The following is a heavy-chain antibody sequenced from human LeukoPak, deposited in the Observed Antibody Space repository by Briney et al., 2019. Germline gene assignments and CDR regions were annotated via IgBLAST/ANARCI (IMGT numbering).Heavy chain of an antibody. CDR3: ARDRGYSYGVDS. D-gene: IGHD5-18*01. J-gene: IGHJ4*02. V-gene: IGHV4-31*03. CDR1: GGSISSAAYY. Sequence: SQTLFLTCTVSGGSISSAAYYWNWIRQHPGKGLEWIGYIYHSGITNYNPSLKSRVTISVDTSKNQFSLKLSSVTAADTAVYYCARDRGYSYGVDSWGQGTLVTVSS. CDR2: IYHSGIT.